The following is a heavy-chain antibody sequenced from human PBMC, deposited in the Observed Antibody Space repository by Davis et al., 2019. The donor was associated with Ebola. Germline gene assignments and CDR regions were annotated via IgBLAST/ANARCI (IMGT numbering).Heavy chain of an antibody. CDR3: ARALGYCSSTSCYIGAFDI. Sequence: PGGSLRLSCAASGFTFSSYAMHWVRQAPGKGLEWVSSISSSSSYIYYADSVKGRFTISRDNAKNTLYLQMNSLRAEDTAVYYCARALGYCSSTSCYIGAFDIWGQGTMVTVSS. CDR2: ISSSSSYI. V-gene: IGHV3-21*01. J-gene: IGHJ3*02. CDR1: GFTFSSYA. D-gene: IGHD2-2*02.